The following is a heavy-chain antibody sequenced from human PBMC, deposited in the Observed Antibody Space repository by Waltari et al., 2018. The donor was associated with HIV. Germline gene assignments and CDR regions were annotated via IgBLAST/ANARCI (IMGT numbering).Heavy chain of an antibody. CDR1: GFTVSSND. CDR2: IYSGGST. J-gene: IGHJ4*02. Sequence: EVQLVETGGGLIQPGGSLRLACAASGFTVSSNDMSWVRQAPGKGLEWVSVIYSGGSTYYADSVKGRFTISRDNSKNTLYLQMNSLRAEDTAVYYCASSPSSGTRNDYWGQGTLVTVSS. CDR3: ASSPSSGTRNDY. V-gene: IGHV3-53*02. D-gene: IGHD3-22*01.